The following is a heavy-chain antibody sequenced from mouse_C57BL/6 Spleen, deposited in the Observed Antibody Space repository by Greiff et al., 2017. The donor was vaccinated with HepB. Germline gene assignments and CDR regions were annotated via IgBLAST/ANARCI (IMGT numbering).Heavy chain of an antibody. CDR2: IDPSDSET. J-gene: IGHJ4*01. Sequence: QVQLQQPGAELVRPGSSVKLSCKASGYTFTSYWMHWVKQRPIQGLEWIGNIDPSDSETHYNQKFKDKATLTVDKSSSTAYMQLSSLTSEDSAVYYCARGGDDYDKTGAMDYWGQGTSVTVSS. D-gene: IGHD2-4*01. CDR1: GYTFTSYW. CDR3: ARGGDDYDKTGAMDY. V-gene: IGHV1-52*01.